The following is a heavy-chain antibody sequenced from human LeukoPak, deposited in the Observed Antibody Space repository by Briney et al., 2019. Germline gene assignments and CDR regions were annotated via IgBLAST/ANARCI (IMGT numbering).Heavy chain of an antibody. J-gene: IGHJ4*02. CDR3: ARPTYYYGSGELLDY. CDR1: GFSISDYA. Sequence: GGSLRLSCSVSGFSISDYAMHWVRQAPGKGLVWVSRINSDGSSTSYADSVKGRFTISRDNAKNTLYLQMNSLRAEDTAVYYCARPTYYYGSGELLDYWGQGTLVTVSS. CDR2: INSDGSST. V-gene: IGHV3-74*01. D-gene: IGHD3-10*01.